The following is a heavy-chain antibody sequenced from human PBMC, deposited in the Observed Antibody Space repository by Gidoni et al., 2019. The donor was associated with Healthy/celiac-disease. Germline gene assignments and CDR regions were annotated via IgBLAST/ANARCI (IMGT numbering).Heavy chain of an antibody. CDR2: INPNSGGT. CDR1: GYTLPGYD. J-gene: IGHJ5*02. D-gene: IGHD3-22*01. V-gene: IGHV1-2*02. Sequence: QVQLVQSGAAVTRHGTSVTGSCKAPGYTLPGYDMHWVRQAPGQGLEWMGWINPNSGGTTYAQKFQGRVTMTRDTSISTAYMELSRLRSDDTAVYYCARDVRYYDSSGYAACGQGTLVTVSS. CDR3: ARDVRYYDSSGYAA.